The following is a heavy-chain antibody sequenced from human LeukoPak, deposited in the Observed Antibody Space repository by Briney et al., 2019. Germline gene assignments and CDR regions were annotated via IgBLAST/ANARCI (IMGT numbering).Heavy chain of an antibody. CDR2: IYYSGRT. J-gene: IGHJ4*02. Sequence: PSETLSLTCTVSGGSISSSSYYWGWIRQPPGKGLEWTGNIYYSGRTYYNPSLKSRVTISVDTSKNRFSLNLSSVTAADTAVYYCARTDCSSTSCQTADWGQGTLVTVSS. D-gene: IGHD2-2*01. CDR1: GGSISSSSYY. CDR3: ARTDCSSTSCQTAD. V-gene: IGHV4-39*01.